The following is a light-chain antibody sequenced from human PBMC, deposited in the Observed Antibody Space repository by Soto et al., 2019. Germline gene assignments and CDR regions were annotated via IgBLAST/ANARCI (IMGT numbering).Light chain of an antibody. Sequence: DIQMTQSPSSLSASVGDRVTITCRASQTISMYLNWYQQKPGKAPILLISAASSLESGVPSRFSGSRSGTEFTLTISSLQHEDCATYYCQQSYSTPPLTFGGGTQVEIK. V-gene: IGKV1-39*01. CDR1: QTISMY. CDR3: QQSYSTPPLT. J-gene: IGKJ4*01. CDR2: AAS.